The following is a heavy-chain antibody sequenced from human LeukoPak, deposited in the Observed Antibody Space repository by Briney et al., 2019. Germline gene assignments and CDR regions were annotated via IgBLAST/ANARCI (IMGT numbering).Heavy chain of an antibody. CDR2: ITAGGDTT. D-gene: IGHD2-8*01. CDR1: GFTFSTFA. J-gene: IGHJ4*02. Sequence: PGGSLRLSCAASGFTFSTFAMIWVRQPPGKGLEWVSSITAGGDTTHHTDSVQGRFTISRDNSKNTLFLQMNSLRVEDTALYYCARAYGTNGYFQLPIDYWGQGTLVTVSS. CDR3: ARAYGTNGYFQLPIDY. V-gene: IGHV3-23*01.